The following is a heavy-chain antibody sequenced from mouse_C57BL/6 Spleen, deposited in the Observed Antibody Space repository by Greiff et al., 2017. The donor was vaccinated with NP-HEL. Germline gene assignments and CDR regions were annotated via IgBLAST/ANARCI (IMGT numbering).Heavy chain of an antibody. Sequence: EVMLVESGGGLVKPGGSLKLSCAASGFTFSDYGMHWVRQAPEKGLEWVAYISSGSSTIYYADTVKGRFTISRDNAKNTLFLQMTSLRSEDTAMYYCARPGDYGSRPSYYFDYWGQGTTLTVSS. D-gene: IGHD1-1*01. CDR2: ISSGSSTI. V-gene: IGHV5-17*01. J-gene: IGHJ2*01. CDR1: GFTFSDYG. CDR3: ARPGDYGSRPSYYFDY.